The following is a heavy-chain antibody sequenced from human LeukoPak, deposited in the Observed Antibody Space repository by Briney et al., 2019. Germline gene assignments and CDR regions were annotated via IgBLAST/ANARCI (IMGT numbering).Heavy chain of an antibody. Sequence: GSSVKVSCKASGGTFSSYAISWVRQAPGQGLEWMGGIIPIFGTANYAQKFQGRVTTTADKSTSTAYMELSSLRSEDTAVYYCARSRRPMRYYYYDSSGTGAFDIWGQGTMVTVSS. CDR2: IIPIFGTA. CDR3: ARSRRPMRYYYYDSSGTGAFDI. CDR1: GGTFSSYA. D-gene: IGHD3-22*01. J-gene: IGHJ3*02. V-gene: IGHV1-69*06.